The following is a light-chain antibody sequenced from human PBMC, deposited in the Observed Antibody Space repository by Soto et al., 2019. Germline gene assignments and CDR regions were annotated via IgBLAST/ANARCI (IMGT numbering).Light chain of an antibody. J-gene: IGLJ1*01. Sequence: QSALTQPASVSGSPGQSITISCTGTSSDVGSYNLVSWYQQHPGKAPKLMIYEGSKRPSGVSNRFSGSKSGNTASLTISGLQAEDEADYYCCSYRGTDTRYVFGTGTKVTVL. CDR3: CSYRGTDTRYV. CDR1: SSDVGSYNL. V-gene: IGLV2-14*02. CDR2: EGS.